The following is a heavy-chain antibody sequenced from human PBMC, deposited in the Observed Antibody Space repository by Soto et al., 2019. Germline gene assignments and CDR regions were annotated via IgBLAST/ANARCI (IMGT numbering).Heavy chain of an antibody. J-gene: IGHJ5*02. V-gene: IGHV3-74*01. CDR2: IKSDGSTT. CDR1: GFTFSSYW. CDR3: ARGLLANWFDP. Sequence: GGSLRLSCAASGFTFSSYWMHWVRQAPGKGLVWVSGIKSDGSTTSSADSVRGRFTISRDNAKNTLYLQMNSLRAEDTAVYYCARGLLANWFDPWGQGTLVTVSS.